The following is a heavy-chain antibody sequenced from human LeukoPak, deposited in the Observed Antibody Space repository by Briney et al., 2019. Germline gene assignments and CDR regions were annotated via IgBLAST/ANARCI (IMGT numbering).Heavy chain of an antibody. V-gene: IGHV1-18*01. CDR1: GYTFTSYG. J-gene: IGHJ6*03. Sequence: GASVKVSCKASGYTFTSYGISWVRQAPGQGLEWMGWISAYNGNTNYAQKLQGRVTMTTDTSTSTAYMELRSLRSDDTAVYYCARDPKYSRTTYYYYMDVWGKGTTVTVSS. CDR2: ISAYNGNT. D-gene: IGHD6-6*01. CDR3: ARDPKYSRTTYYYYMDV.